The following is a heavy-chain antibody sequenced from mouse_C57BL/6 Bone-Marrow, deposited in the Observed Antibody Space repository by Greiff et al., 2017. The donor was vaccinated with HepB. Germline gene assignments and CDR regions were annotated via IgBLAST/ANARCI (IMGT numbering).Heavy chain of an antibody. CDR2: IYPRSGNT. CDR1: GYTFTSYG. Sequence: QVQLQQSGAELVRPGASVKLSCKASGYTFTSYGISWVKQRTGQGLEWIGEIYPRSGNTYYNKKFKGKATLTADKSSSTAYMELRSLTSEDSAVYFCGILRRYLVYFDYWGQGTTLTVSS. V-gene: IGHV1-81*01. CDR3: GILRRYLVYFDY. J-gene: IGHJ2*01. D-gene: IGHD1-1*01.